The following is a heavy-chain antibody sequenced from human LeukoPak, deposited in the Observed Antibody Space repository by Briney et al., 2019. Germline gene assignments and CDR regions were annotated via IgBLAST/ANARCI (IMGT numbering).Heavy chain of an antibody. CDR3: ARAQILTALLGVPDLKLGAFDI. CDR2: IIPISGTA. D-gene: IGHD3-3*01. Sequence: SVKVSCKASGGTFSSYAISWVRQAPGQGLEWMGGIIPISGTANYAQKFQGRVTITADESTSTAYMELSSLRSEDTAVYYCARAQILTALLGVPDLKLGAFDIWGQGTMVTVSS. J-gene: IGHJ3*02. CDR1: GGTFSSYA. V-gene: IGHV1-69*13.